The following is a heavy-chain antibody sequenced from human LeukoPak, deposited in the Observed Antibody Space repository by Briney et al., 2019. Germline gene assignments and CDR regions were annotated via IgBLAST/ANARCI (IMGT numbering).Heavy chain of an antibody. D-gene: IGHD3-22*01. Sequence: GSLRLSCAASGFTFSDYYMSWIRQAPGKGLEWISYISSTGTTIYYADSVKGRFTISRDNAKNSLYLQMNSLRAEDTAVYYCAKDLSSAITSALVLDVWGQGTTVTVS. J-gene: IGHJ6*02. CDR3: AKDLSSAITSALVLDV. V-gene: IGHV3-11*01. CDR2: ISSTGTTI. CDR1: GFTFSDYY.